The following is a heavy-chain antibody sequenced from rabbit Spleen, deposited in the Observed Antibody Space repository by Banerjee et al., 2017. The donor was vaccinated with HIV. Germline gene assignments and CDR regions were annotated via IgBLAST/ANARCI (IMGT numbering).Heavy chain of an antibody. Sequence: QSLEESGGDLVEPGASLTLTCTASGVSFSFNNYMCWVRQAPGKGLEWIACIDIGPSETTHYATWAKGRFTISRTSSTTVALRMTSLTAADTATYFCARDAAGREDFNLWGQGTLVTVS. J-gene: IGHJ4*01. CDR1: GVSFSFNNY. CDR2: IDIGPSETT. V-gene: IGHV1S40*01. D-gene: IGHD4-2*01. CDR3: ARDAAGREDFNL.